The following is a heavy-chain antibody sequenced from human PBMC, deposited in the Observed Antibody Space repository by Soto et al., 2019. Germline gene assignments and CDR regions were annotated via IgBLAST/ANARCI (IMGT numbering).Heavy chain of an antibody. CDR2: IYYSGST. V-gene: IGHV4-28*01. D-gene: IGHD1-26*01. Sequence: SETLSLTCAVSGYSISSSNWWGWIRQPPGKGLEWIGYIYYSGSTYYNPSLKSRVTMSVDTSKNQFSLKLSSVTAVDTAVYYCARIERGSYAGPFDPRGQGTLVT. J-gene: IGHJ5*02. CDR3: ARIERGSYAGPFDP. CDR1: GYSISSSNW.